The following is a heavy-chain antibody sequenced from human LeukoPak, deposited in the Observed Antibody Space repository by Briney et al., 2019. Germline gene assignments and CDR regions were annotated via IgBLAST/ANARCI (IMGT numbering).Heavy chain of an antibody. CDR3: ARGIFYGGRKQYIWFDL. CDR1: GGPFRGFF. Sequence: SETLSLTCAVSGGPFRGFFWSWIRQAPGKGLEWIAEVSHGGTSNYNPSLKSRITILVDTSKSQFSLKLTSVTAADTAVYYCARGIFYGGRKQYIWFDLWAQGTLVTVSS. D-gene: IGHD2/OR15-2a*01. CDR2: VSHGGTS. J-gene: IGHJ5*02. V-gene: IGHV4-34*01.